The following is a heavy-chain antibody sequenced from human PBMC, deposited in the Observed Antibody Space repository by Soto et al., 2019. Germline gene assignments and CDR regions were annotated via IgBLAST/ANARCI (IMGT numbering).Heavy chain of an antibody. Sequence: LRLSCAASGFIFKMYWMHWVRQSPGKGLVWISRIYNDGTYSDYADSVRGRFTISRDNVNDTLYLQMNNLRAEDSGLYYCTRGPRTISTGTGAYWCQGIPVTVSS. CDR2: IYNDGTYS. J-gene: IGHJ4*02. CDR1: GFIFKMYW. V-gene: IGHV3-74*01. D-gene: IGHD3-10*01. CDR3: TRGPRTISTGTGAY.